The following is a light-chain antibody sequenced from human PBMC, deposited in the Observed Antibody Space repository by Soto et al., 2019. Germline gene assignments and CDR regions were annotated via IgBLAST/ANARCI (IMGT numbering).Light chain of an antibody. CDR1: SSDFGGYNY. Sequence: QSVRTQPPSASGSPGQSVTISCTGTSSDFGGYNYVSWYQHHPGKAPKLLISEVSERPSGVPDRFSGSKSANTASLAVSGLQAEDEADYYCSSYAGGNNLVFGGGTKVTVL. CDR3: SSYAGGNNLV. V-gene: IGLV2-8*01. CDR2: EVS. J-gene: IGLJ2*01.